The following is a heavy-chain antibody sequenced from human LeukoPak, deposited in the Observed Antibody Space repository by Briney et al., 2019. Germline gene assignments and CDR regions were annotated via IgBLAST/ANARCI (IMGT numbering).Heavy chain of an antibody. CDR2: ISSSGSTI. CDR1: GFTFSSYE. J-gene: IGHJ5*01. D-gene: IGHD3-3*01. CDR3: ARCLWSSPRYMDS. V-gene: IGHV3-48*03. Sequence: GGSLRLSCAASGFTFSSYEMNWVRQAPGKGLEWVSYISSSGSTIYYADSVKGRFTISRDNTKSSLYLQMNSLTVEDTAIYYCARCLWSSPRYMDSWGQGTLVTVSA.